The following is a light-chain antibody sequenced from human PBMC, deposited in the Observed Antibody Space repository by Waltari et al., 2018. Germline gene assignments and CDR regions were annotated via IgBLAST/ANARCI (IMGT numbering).Light chain of an antibody. V-gene: IGKV3-15*01. CDR3: QQYNNLPQT. Sequence: EIVMTHAPATMSVSQGERATLSCRASQFVSSNLAWYQQKPGQAPRVLIYGASTRATGIPARFSGSGSGTEFTLTISSLQSEDFAVYYCQQYNNLPQTFGQGTKVEIK. CDR1: QFVSSN. J-gene: IGKJ1*01. CDR2: GAS.